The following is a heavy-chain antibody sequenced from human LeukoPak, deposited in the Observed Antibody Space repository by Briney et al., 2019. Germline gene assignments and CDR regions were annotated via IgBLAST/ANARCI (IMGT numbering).Heavy chain of an antibody. V-gene: IGHV1-8*01. CDR1: GYTFTSYD. Sequence: ASVTVSCTASGYTFTSYDINWVRQATGQGLEWMGWMNPNSGNTGYAQKFQGRVTMTRNTSISTAYMKLSSLRSEDTAVYYCARGPHRPFIQLWLTWSADSRGDLGDYWGQGTLVTVSS. D-gene: IGHD5-18*01. CDR3: ARGPHRPFIQLWLTWSADSRGDLGDY. CDR2: MNPNSGNT. J-gene: IGHJ4*02.